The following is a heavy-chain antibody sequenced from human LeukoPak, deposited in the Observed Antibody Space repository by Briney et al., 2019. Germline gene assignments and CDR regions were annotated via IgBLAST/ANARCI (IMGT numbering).Heavy chain of an antibody. Sequence: SVKVSCKASGGTFSSYAISWVRQAPGQGLEWMGGIIPIFGTANYAQKFQGRVTITADESTSTAYMELGSLRSEDTAVYYCARRYYYDSSGYKFDPWGQGTLVTVSS. CDR3: ARRYYYDSSGYKFDP. V-gene: IGHV1-69*13. CDR1: GGTFSSYA. J-gene: IGHJ5*02. CDR2: IIPIFGTA. D-gene: IGHD3-22*01.